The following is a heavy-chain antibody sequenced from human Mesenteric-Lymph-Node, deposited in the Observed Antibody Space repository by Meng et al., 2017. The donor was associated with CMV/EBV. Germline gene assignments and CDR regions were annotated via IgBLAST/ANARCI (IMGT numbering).Heavy chain of an antibody. J-gene: IGHJ4*02. CDR1: GASISTYY. Sequence: SETLSLTCTVSGASISTYYWTWVRQPPGKGLEWIGYVYYTGTTNYNPSLKSRVTISVDTSKNQFSLKLSSVTAADTAVYYCARGPSKLRYFDWLLWGWGQGTLVTVSS. CDR3: ARGPSKLRYFDWLLWG. V-gene: IGHV4-59*12. CDR2: VYYTGTT. D-gene: IGHD3-9*01.